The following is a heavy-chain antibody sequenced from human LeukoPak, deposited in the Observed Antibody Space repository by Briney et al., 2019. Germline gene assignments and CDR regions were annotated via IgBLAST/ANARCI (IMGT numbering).Heavy chain of an antibody. J-gene: IGHJ5*02. CDR3: ARGYYDSSGWNWFDP. D-gene: IGHD3-22*01. CDR2: INHSGST. Sequence: SETLSLTCTVSGGSISSSSYYWGWIRQPPGKGLEWIGEINHSGSTNYNPSLKSRVTISVDTSKNQFSLKLSSVTAADTAVYYCARGYYDSSGWNWFDPWGQGTLVTVSS. V-gene: IGHV4-39*07. CDR1: GGSISSSSYY.